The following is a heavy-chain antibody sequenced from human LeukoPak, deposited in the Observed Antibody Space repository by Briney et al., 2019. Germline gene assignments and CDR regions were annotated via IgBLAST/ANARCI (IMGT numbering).Heavy chain of an antibody. CDR1: GYTFTSYG. CDR2: ISAYNGNT. D-gene: IGHD3-10*01. J-gene: IGHJ6*02. Sequence: ASVKVSCKASGYTFTSYGISWVRQAPGQGLEWMGWISAYNGNTNYAQKLQGRVTMTTDTSTSTAYMELRSLRSDDTAVYYCARGYYGSGSYGYGMDVWGQGTTVTVPS. V-gene: IGHV1-18*01. CDR3: ARGYYGSGSYGYGMDV.